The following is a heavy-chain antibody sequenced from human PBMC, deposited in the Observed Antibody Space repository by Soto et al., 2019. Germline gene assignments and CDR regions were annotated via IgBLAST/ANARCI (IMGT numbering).Heavy chain of an antibody. V-gene: IGHV3-33*01. J-gene: IGHJ4*02. CDR3: ARDGNYDIVAGQFPYFDY. CDR1: GFTFSSYG. CDR2: IWYDGSNK. D-gene: IGHD3-9*01. Sequence: QVQLVESGGGVVQPGRSLRLSCAASGFTFSSYGMHWVRQAPGKGLEWVAVIWYDGSNKYYADSVKGRFTISRDNSKNTLYLQMNSLGAEDTAVYYCARDGNYDIVAGQFPYFDYWGQGTLVTVSS.